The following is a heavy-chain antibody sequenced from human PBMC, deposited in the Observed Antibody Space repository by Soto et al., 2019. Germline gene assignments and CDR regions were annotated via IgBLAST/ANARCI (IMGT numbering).Heavy chain of an antibody. J-gene: IGHJ4*02. CDR2: INPNSGGT. CDR1: GYIFTDYY. CDR3: ARARYCTNGVCWSYYFDY. V-gene: IGHV1-2*06. D-gene: IGHD2-8*01. Sequence: GASVKVSCKASGYIFTDYYMHWVRQAPGQELGWMGRINPNSGGTNYAQKFQGRVTMTRDTSTSTAYMELSSLRSEDTAVYYCARARYCTNGVCWSYYFDYWGQGTLVTVSS.